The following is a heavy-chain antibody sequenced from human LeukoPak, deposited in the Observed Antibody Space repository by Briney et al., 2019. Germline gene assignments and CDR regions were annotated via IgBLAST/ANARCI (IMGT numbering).Heavy chain of an antibody. Sequence: PSETLSLTCTVSGVSISSSNSYWGWIRQPPGKGLEWIGSVYYSGNTYYNASLKSQVSISIDTSKNQFSLRLTSVTAADTAVYYCARQTGSGLFILPGGQGTLVTVSS. CDR2: VYYSGNT. D-gene: IGHD3/OR15-3a*01. V-gene: IGHV4-39*01. CDR1: GVSISSSNSY. J-gene: IGHJ4*02. CDR3: ARQTGSGLFILP.